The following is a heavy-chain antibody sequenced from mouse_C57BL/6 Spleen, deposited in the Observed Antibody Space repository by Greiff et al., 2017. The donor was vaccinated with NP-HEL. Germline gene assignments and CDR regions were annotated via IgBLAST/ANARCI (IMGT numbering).Heavy chain of an antibody. J-gene: IGHJ2*01. V-gene: IGHV1-82*01. Sequence: QVQLKQSGPELVKPGASVKISCKASGYAFSSSWMNWVKQRPGKGLEWIGRIYPGDGDTNYNGKFKGKATLTADKSSSTAYMQLSSLPSEDSAVYFCARGGGYFDYWGQGTTLTVSS. CDR1: GYAFSSSW. CDR2: IYPGDGDT. CDR3: ARGGGYFDY.